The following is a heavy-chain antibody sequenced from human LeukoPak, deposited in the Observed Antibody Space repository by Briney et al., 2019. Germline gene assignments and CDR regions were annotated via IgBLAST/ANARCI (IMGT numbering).Heavy chain of an antibody. D-gene: IGHD6-13*01. V-gene: IGHV3-74*01. CDR2: INSDGSST. CDR1: GFTFSSYW. CDR3: ARDGSSWSNWLDP. Sequence: GGSLRLSCAASGFTFSSYWMHWVRQAPGKGLVWVSRINSDGSSTSYAGSVKGRFTISGDNAKNTLYLQVNSLRAEDTAVYYCARDGSSWSNWLDPWGQGTLVTVSS. J-gene: IGHJ5*02.